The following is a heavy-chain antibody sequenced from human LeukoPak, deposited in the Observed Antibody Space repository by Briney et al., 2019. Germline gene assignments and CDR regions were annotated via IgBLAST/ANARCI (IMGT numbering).Heavy chain of an antibody. CDR1: GGSISSYY. CDR2: IYYSGST. Sequence: SETLSLTCTVSGGSISSYYWSWIRQPPGKGLEWIGYIYYSGSTNYNPSLKSRVTISVDTSKNQFSLKLSSVTAADTAVYYCASPAPYSSSWHAFDIWGQGTMVTVSS. D-gene: IGHD6-13*01. V-gene: IGHV4-59*08. J-gene: IGHJ3*02. CDR3: ASPAPYSSSWHAFDI.